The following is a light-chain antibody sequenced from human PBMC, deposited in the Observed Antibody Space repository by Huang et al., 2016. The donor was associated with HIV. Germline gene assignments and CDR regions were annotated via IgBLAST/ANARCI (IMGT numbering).Light chain of an antibody. CDR2: KAS. CDR3: QQYSSYSSWT. J-gene: IGKJ1*01. V-gene: IGKV1-5*03. Sequence: DIHMTQSPPTLSASVGDRVTITGRASQTVSDWLAWYQQKPGLAPSLLVYKASSLENGVPSRVSGSGFGTEFTLSINSLQPDDSGSYYCQQYSSYSSWTFGEGTRVEI. CDR1: QTVSDW.